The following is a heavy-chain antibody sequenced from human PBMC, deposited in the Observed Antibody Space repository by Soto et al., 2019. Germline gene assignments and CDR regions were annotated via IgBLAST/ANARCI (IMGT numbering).Heavy chain of an antibody. V-gene: IGHV4-4*07. J-gene: IGHJ5*02. CDR2: IYSSGST. Sequence: SETLSLTYTVSGGAISTYDWTWIRQPAGKGLEWIGRIYSSGSTKYNPSLQSRVTMSLDTSNNQFSLRLTSVTAADTAVYYCARGQRFSDWFDPWGQGTLVTVSS. D-gene: IGHD3-3*01. CDR3: ARGQRFSDWFDP. CDR1: GGAISTYD.